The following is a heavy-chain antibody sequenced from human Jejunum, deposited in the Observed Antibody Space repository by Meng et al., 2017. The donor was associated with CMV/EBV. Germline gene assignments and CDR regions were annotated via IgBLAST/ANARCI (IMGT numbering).Heavy chain of an antibody. CDR2: ISTYKGYT. J-gene: IGHJ4*02. V-gene: IGHV1-18*01. D-gene: IGHD2-15*01. Sequence: FTSYGIAWVRQAPGQGPEWMGWISTYKGYTNYAQNVQGRVTMTADTPTSTAYMELTSLGSDDTAVYYCARSGSGYCTGDSCYSSFDYWGQGTLVTVSS. CDR1: FTSYG. CDR3: ARSGSGYCTGDSCYSSFDY.